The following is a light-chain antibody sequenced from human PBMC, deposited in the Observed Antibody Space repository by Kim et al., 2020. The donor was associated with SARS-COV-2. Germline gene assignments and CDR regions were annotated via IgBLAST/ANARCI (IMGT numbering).Light chain of an antibody. V-gene: IGLV2-18*02. CDR1: RSVFVNYNL. J-gene: IGLJ1*01. Sequence: GQHVVNAGTAARSVFVNYNLVSWYRQPPGAAPKLIIFDVCNRPSGVPDRFSGSKSGNTASLTISGLQAEDEADYYCCSSTSTSTYIFGTGTKVTVL. CDR3: CSSTSTSTYI. CDR2: DVC.